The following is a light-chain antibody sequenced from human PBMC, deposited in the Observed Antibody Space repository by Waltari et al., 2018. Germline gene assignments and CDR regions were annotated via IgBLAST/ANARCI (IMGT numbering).Light chain of an antibody. CDR1: QSVSSN. J-gene: IGKJ4*01. CDR3: QQYNNWPRT. Sequence: EVVMTQSPATLSVSPGERATLSCRASQSVSSNLAWYHQKPGQAPRLLIYGASTRATGIPARFSGSGSGTEFTLTISSLQSEDFAVYYCQQYNNWPRTFGGGTTVEIK. V-gene: IGKV3-15*01. CDR2: GAS.